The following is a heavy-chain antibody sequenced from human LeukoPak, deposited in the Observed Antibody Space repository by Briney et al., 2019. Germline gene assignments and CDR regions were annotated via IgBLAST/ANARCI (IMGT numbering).Heavy chain of an antibody. V-gene: IGHV3-66*01. CDR1: GFTVSSNY. CDR3: ARSGSSGWPRPSEYFQH. CDR2: IYSGGST. D-gene: IGHD6-19*01. J-gene: IGHJ1*01. Sequence: PGGSLRLSCAASGFTVSSNYMSWVRQAPGKGLEWVSVIYSGGSTYYADSVKGRFTISRDNSKNTLYLQMNSLRAEDTAVYYCARSGSSGWPRPSEYFQHWGQGTLVTVSS.